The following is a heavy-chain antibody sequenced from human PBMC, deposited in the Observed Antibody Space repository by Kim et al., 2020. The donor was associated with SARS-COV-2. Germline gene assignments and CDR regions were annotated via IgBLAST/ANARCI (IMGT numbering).Heavy chain of an antibody. Sequence: GGSLRLSCAASGFTFSSLWMHWVRQAPGTGLMWVSRINNVGSATIYADSVKGRFTISRDNAKSTLYLQMNSLRVEDTAVYYCVRGSGNFGYGMGVWGQGTTVTVSS. J-gene: IGHJ6*02. CDR3: VRGSGNFGYGMGV. V-gene: IGHV3-74*01. CDR2: INNVGSAT. D-gene: IGHD3-3*01. CDR1: GFTFSSLW.